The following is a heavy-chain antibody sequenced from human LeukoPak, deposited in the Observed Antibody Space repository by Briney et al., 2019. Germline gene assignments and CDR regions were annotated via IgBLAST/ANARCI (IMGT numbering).Heavy chain of an antibody. CDR3: ARTNGVSKFDY. CDR1: GFTFSDYY. D-gene: IGHD2-8*01. CDR2: ISTSGNTI. Sequence: GGSLRLSCAASGFTFSDYYMRWIRQAPGKGLEWVSYISTSGNTIYYADSVKGRFTISRDNAKNSLYLQMNSLRAEDTAVYYCARTNGVSKFDYWGQGTLVTVSS. V-gene: IGHV3-11*04. J-gene: IGHJ4*02.